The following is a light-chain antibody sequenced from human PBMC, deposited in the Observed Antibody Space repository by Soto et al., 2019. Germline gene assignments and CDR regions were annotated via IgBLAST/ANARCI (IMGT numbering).Light chain of an antibody. J-gene: IGKJ2*01. CDR2: AAS. V-gene: IGKV1-39*01. Sequence: DIQMTQSPSSLSASVGDRVTITCRASQSISSYLNWYQQKPGKAPKLLIYAASSLQSGVPSRFSGSGSGTDFTRTISSLQPEHFEPYYCQQSYSTPTFGQGTQLEIK. CDR1: QSISSY. CDR3: QQSYSTPT.